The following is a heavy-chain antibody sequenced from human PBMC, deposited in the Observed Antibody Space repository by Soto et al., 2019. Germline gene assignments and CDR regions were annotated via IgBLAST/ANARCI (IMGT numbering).Heavy chain of an antibody. J-gene: IGHJ6*02. D-gene: IGHD1-7*01. CDR3: ARNRRITGTTRSPSEIMDV. CDR1: GYTFTGCY. V-gene: IGHV1-2*02. Sequence: GASVKVSCKASGYTFTGCYMHWVRQAPGQGLEWMGWINPNSGGTNYAQKFQGRVTMTRDTSISTAYMELSRLRSDDTAVYYCARNRRITGTTRSPSEIMDVWGQGTTVIVSS. CDR2: INPNSGGT.